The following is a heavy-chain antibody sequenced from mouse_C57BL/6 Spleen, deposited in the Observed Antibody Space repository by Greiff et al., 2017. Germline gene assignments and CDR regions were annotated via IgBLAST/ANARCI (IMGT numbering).Heavy chain of an antibody. CDR2: IHPSDSDT. CDR1: GYTFTSYW. CDR3: AYDSYWYFDV. D-gene: IGHD2-12*01. Sequence: QVQLQQPGAELVKPGASVKVSCKASGYTFTSYWMHWVKQRPGQGLEWIGRIHPSDSDTNYNQKFQGKATLTVDTSSSTAYMQLRSLTSEDSAVYYCAYDSYWYFDVWGTGTTVTVSS. J-gene: IGHJ1*03. V-gene: IGHV1-74*01.